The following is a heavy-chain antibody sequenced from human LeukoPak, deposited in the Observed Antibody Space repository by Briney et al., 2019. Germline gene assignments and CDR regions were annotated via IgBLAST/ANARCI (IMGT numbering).Heavy chain of an antibody. Sequence: GASVKVSCKASGYMFSNYAMNWVRQAPGQGLEWMGRINTNAGNPTYAQGFTGRFVFSLDTSVSTAYLQISSLKAEDTAVYYCARDPNYDTHRGWFDPWGQGTLVTVSS. CDR2: INTNAGNP. CDR3: ARDPNYDTHRGWFDP. J-gene: IGHJ5*02. CDR1: GYMFSNYA. D-gene: IGHD3-9*01. V-gene: IGHV7-4-1*02.